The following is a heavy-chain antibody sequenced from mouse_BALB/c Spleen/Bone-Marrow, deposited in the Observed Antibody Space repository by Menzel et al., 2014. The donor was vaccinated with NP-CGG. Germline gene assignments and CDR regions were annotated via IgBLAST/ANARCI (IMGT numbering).Heavy chain of an antibody. D-gene: IGHD1-1*01. Sequence: DVKLQESGGGLVQPGGSLKLSCAASGFDFSRYWMSWARQAPGKGLEWIGEINPDSSTINYTPSLRDKFIISRDNAKNTLYLQMSKVRSEDTALYYCARLNYYGNLFVWGAGTTVTVSS. CDR3: ARLNYYGNLFV. V-gene: IGHV4-1*02. CDR1: GFDFSRYW. J-gene: IGHJ1*01. CDR2: INPDSSTI.